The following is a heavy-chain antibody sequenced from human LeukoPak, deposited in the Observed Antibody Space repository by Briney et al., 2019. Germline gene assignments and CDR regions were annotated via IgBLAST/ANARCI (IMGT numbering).Heavy chain of an antibody. J-gene: IGHJ4*02. Sequence: GASVKVSCKASGYTFTGDYMHWVRQAPGQGLEWMGWINPNSGGTNYAQKFQGRVTMTRDTSISTAYMELSRLRSDDTAVYYCARDTTTYDYVWGSYRSCEFDYWGQGTLVTVSS. V-gene: IGHV1-2*02. D-gene: IGHD3-16*02. CDR1: GYTFTGDY. CDR2: INPNSGGT. CDR3: ARDTTTYDYVWGSYRSCEFDY.